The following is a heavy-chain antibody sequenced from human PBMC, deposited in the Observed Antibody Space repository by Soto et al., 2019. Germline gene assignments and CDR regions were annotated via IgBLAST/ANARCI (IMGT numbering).Heavy chain of an antibody. CDR2: ISGSSSAI. V-gene: IGHV3-11*01. J-gene: IGHJ4*02. CDR3: ARDIRGAD. CDR1: GFNLRDHY. Sequence: QVQLVESGGGLVKIGGSLRRSCAASGFNLRDHYMTWIRQAPGKGLEWVSYISGSSSAIYYADSVKGRFTISRDNSNNSLYRQMNSLRAEDTAVYYCARDIRGADWGQGTLVTVSS. D-gene: IGHD3-10*01.